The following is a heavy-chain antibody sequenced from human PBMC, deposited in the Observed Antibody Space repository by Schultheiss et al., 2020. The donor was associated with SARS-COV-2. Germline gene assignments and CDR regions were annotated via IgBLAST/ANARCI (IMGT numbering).Heavy chain of an antibody. D-gene: IGHD3-3*01. J-gene: IGHJ4*02. Sequence: SETLSLTCTVSGGSISSSSYYWSWIRQPPGKGLEWIGYIYYSGSTNYNPSLKSRVTISVDTSKNQFSLKLSSVTAADTAVYYCARGRRGYDFWSGPDFDYWGQGTLVTVSS. CDR1: GGSISSSSYY. CDR2: IYYSGST. V-gene: IGHV4-61*05. CDR3: ARGRRGYDFWSGPDFDY.